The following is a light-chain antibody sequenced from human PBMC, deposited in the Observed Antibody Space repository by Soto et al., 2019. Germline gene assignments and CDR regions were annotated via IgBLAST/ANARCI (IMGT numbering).Light chain of an antibody. J-gene: IGKJ4*01. CDR2: DAS. V-gene: IGKV3-11*01. CDR3: QQRSNWPPVT. Sequence: EIVLTQSPATLSLSPGERATLSCRASQSVKNYLAWYQQKPGQAPRLLIYDASNRATGIPARFRGSGSGTDFTLTISSLEPEDSAVYYCQQRSNWPPVTFGGGTKVVIK. CDR1: QSVKNY.